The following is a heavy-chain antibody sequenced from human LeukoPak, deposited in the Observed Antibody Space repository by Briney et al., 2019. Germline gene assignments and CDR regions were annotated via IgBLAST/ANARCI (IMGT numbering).Heavy chain of an antibody. CDR3: ARVYSSRDAFDI. D-gene: IGHD6-13*01. V-gene: IGHV4-39*01. J-gene: IGHJ3*02. CDR1: GGSISSSSYY. Sequence: PSETLSLTCTVSGGSISSSSYYWGWIRQPPGKGLEWIGSIYYSGSTYYNPSLKSRVTISVDTSKNQFSLKLSSVTAADTAVYYCARVYSSRDAFDIWGQGTMVTVSS. CDR2: IYYSGST.